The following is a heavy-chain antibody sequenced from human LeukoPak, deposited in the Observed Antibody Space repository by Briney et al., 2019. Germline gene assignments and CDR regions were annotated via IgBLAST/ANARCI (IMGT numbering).Heavy chain of an antibody. CDR2: INTNTGNP. CDR3: ARGGRFYYGSGSYSIRYYFDF. J-gene: IGHJ4*02. CDR1: GYTFTNYA. V-gene: IGHV7-4-1*02. Sequence: GVSVKVSCKASGYTFTNYAMNWVRQAPGQGLEWMGWINTNTGNPAYAQGFTGRFVFSLDTSVSTAYLQISSLKAEDTAVYYCARGGRFYYGSGSYSIRYYFDFWGQGTLVTVSS. D-gene: IGHD3-10*01.